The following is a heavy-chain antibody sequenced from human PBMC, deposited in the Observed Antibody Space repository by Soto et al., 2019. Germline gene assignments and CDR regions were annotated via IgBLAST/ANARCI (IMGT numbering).Heavy chain of an antibody. CDR3: AKATTNGGWFNPFDS. V-gene: IGHV3-33*06. J-gene: IGHJ4*02. Sequence: SLRLSCAASGFNFRNYAMHWVRQAPGKGLEWVAVIWSDGSEKYYGASVKGRVTISRDNSRDTLFLQMNSLTADDTAVYYCAKATTNGGWFNPFDSWGQGALVTVSS. CDR1: GFNFRNYA. CDR2: IWSDGSEK. D-gene: IGHD6-19*01.